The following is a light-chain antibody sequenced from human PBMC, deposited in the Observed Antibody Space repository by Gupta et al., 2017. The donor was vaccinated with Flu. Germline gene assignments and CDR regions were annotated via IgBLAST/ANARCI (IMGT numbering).Light chain of an antibody. Sequence: DIQMTHSPSSLSASVGDRVTITCQASQDISNYLNWYQQKPGKAPKLLIYDASNLETGVPSRFSGSRSGTDFTFTISSLQPEDIATYYCQQYDNLPRTFGQGTKVEIK. V-gene: IGKV1-33*01. CDR3: QQYDNLPRT. J-gene: IGKJ1*01. CDR1: QDISNY. CDR2: DAS.